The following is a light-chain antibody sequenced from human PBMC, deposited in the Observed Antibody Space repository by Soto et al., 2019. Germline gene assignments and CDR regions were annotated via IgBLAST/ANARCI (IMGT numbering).Light chain of an antibody. CDR1: SSNIETNL. Sequence: QSVLTQPPSTSGTPGQRVTISCSGSSSNIETNLVHGYQHLPGASPRLLIYNNDRRPSGVPDRFSASKSGTSASLAISGLRSEDEADYYCTATDDRLTGPVFGGGTKVTVL. CDR2: NND. V-gene: IGLV1-47*02. CDR3: TATDDRLTGPV. J-gene: IGLJ2*01.